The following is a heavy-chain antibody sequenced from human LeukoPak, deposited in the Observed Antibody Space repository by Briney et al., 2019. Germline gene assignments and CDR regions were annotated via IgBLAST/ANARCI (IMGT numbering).Heavy chain of an antibody. J-gene: IGHJ4*02. Sequence: SETLSLTCTVFGYSISRGYYWGWIRQPPGKGLEWIGSIHRVGGSNYNPSLKSRVTISMDTSRDQVALKLTSVTAAGTAVYYCARAWHDSSGYYYYFDYWGQGTLVTVSS. CDR3: ARAWHDSSGYYYYFDY. V-gene: IGHV4-38-2*02. CDR2: IHRVGGS. D-gene: IGHD3-22*01. CDR1: GYSISRGYY.